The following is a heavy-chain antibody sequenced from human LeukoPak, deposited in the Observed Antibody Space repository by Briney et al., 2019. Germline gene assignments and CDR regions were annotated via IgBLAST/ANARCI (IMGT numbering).Heavy chain of an antibody. CDR1: GFTFRTYS. J-gene: IGHJ4*02. V-gene: IGHV3-48*04. CDR2: ISGSSNTI. Sequence: GGSLRLSCAASGFTFRTYSMNWVRQAPGKGLEWISYISGSSNTIFYADSVKGRFTISRDNAKNSLYLQMNNLRAEDTAVYYCARDYNSYEIIFDSWGQGTPVTVSP. D-gene: IGHD4-11*01. CDR3: ARDYNSYEIIFDS.